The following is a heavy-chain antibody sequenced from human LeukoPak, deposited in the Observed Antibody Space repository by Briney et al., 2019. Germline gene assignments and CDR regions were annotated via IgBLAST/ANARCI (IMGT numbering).Heavy chain of an antibody. CDR3: AREEGPFDY. J-gene: IGHJ4*02. Sequence: PAGGSLRLSCAASGFTFSSYGMHWVRQAPGKGLEWVAVIRYDGSNKYYADSVKGRFTISRDNSKNTLYLPMNSLRGEDTAVYYCAREEGPFDYWGQGTLVTVSS. V-gene: IGHV3-33*01. CDR2: IRYDGSNK. CDR1: GFTFSSYG.